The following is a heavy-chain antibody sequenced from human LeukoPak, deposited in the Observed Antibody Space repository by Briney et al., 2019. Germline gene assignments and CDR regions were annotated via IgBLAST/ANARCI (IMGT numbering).Heavy chain of an antibody. J-gene: IGHJ6*02. Sequence: SVKVSCKASGGTSSSYAISWVRQAPGQGLEWMGRIIPILGIANYAQKFQGRVTITADKSTSTAYMELSSLRSEDTAVYYCARALTGTTGAYYYYGMDVWGQGTTVTVSS. D-gene: IGHD1-7*01. CDR3: ARALTGTTGAYYYYGMDV. CDR1: GGTSSSYA. CDR2: IIPILGIA. V-gene: IGHV1-69*04.